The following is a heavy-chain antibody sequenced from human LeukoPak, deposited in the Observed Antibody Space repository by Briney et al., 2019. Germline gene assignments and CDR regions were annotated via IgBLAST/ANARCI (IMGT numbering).Heavy chain of an antibody. V-gene: IGHV3-7*04. D-gene: IGHD3-3*01. CDR3: ARVEWMGRMDY. J-gene: IGHJ4*02. CDR1: GFTFSNYW. CDR2: IKQDGTAA. Sequence: GGSLRLSCAASGFTFSNYWMTWVRQAPGKGLEWVANIKQDGTAAYNGDSVKGRFTISRDNARNSLYLQMNSLRVEDTAVYYCARVEWMGRMDYWGQGTLITVSS.